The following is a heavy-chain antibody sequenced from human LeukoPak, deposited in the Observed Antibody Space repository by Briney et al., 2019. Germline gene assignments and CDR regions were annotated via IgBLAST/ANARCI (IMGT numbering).Heavy chain of an antibody. CDR2: INGSGSST. CDR3: AKDVAVVVVAADY. D-gene: IGHD2-15*01. CDR1: GFTFSSYA. Sequence: PGGSLRLSCAASGFTFSSYAMSWVRQAPGKGLEWVSVINGSGSSTNYADSVKGRFTISRDNSKNTLYLQMNSLRAEDTAVYYCAKDVAVVVVAADYWGQGTLVTVSS. V-gene: IGHV3-23*01. J-gene: IGHJ4*02.